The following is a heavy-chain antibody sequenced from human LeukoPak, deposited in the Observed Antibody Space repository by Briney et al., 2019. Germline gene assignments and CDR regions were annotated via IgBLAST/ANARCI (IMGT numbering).Heavy chain of an antibody. J-gene: IGHJ5*02. V-gene: IGHV4-38-2*02. CDR3: ARQSITGTTWFDP. Sequence: SETLSLTCTVSGYSISSGYYWGWIRQPPGKGLEWIGSIYHSGSTYYNPSLKSRVTISVDTSKNQFSLKLSSVTAADTAVYYCARQSITGTTWFDPWGQGTLVTVSS. D-gene: IGHD1-20*01. CDR2: IYHSGST. CDR1: GYSISSGYY.